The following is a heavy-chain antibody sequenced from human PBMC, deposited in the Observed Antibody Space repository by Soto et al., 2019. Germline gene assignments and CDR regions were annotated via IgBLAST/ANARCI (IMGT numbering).Heavy chain of an antibody. D-gene: IGHD4-17*01. J-gene: IGHJ4*02. CDR3: GRNGEASAAR. Sequence: QVQLQESGPGLVKPSGTLSLTCAVSGYSIRDGYWWTWARQTPGQGLEWIGEVHHSGATNYNPSRGSRLTLTGAKATNQFFLSLRSLPAADTATYYCGRNGEASAARWGRGPLVNVS. V-gene: IGHV4-4*02. CDR1: GYSIRDGYW. CDR2: VHHSGAT.